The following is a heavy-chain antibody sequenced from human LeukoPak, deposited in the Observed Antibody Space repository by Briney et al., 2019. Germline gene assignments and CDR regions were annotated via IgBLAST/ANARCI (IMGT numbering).Heavy chain of an antibody. Sequence: PGGSLRLSCAASGFTFSSYVMQWVRQAPGKGLEWVAVIWYDGSNKYYADSVKGRFTISRDNSKNTLYLQMNSLRAEDTAVYYCARDQVRDRGPFDYWGQGTLVTVSS. CDR3: ARDQVRDRGPFDY. V-gene: IGHV3-33*01. J-gene: IGHJ4*02. D-gene: IGHD2-15*01. CDR1: GFTFSSYV. CDR2: IWYDGSNK.